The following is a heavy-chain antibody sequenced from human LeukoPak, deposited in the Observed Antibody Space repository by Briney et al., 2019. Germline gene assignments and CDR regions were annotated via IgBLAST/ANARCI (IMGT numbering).Heavy chain of an antibody. J-gene: IGHJ4*02. V-gene: IGHV4-34*01. CDR1: GGSFSGYY. CDR3: ARVRGTAMASGPFDY. CDR2: INHSGST. D-gene: IGHD5-18*01. Sequence: SETLSLTCAVYGGSFSGYYWSWVRQPPGKGLEWIGEINHSGSTNYNPSLTSRVTISVDTSKNQFSLKLSSVTAADTAVYYCARVRGTAMASGPFDYWGQGTLVTVSS.